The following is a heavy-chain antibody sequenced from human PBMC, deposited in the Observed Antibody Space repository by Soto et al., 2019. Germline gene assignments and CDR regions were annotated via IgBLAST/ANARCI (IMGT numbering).Heavy chain of an antibody. V-gene: IGHV5-51*01. CDR3: ARACSVEMAEYFDY. D-gene: IGHD2-2*01. J-gene: IGHJ4*02. Sequence: GESLKISCKGSGYSFTSYWIGWVRQMPGKGLEWMGIIYPGDSDNRYSPSFQGQVTISADKSISTAYLQWSSLKASDTAMYYCARACSVEMAEYFDYWGQGPLGTASS. CDR2: IYPGDSDN. CDR1: GYSFTSYW.